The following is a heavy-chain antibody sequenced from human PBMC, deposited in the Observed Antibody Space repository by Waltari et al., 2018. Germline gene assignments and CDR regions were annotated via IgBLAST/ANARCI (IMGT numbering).Heavy chain of an antibody. CDR3: ARWVAARSFDY. V-gene: IGHV4-39*07. CDR1: GGSISSSSYY. Sequence: QLQLQESGPGLVKPSETLSLTCTVSGGSISSSSYYWGWIRQPPGKGLEWIGSIDYSGSTYYNPSLKSRVTISVDTSKNQFSLKLSSVTAADMAVYYCARWVAARSFDYWGQGTLVTVSS. CDR2: IDYSGST. J-gene: IGHJ4*02. D-gene: IGHD6-6*01.